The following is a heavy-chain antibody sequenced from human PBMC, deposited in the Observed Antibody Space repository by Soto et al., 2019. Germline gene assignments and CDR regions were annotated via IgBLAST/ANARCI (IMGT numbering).Heavy chain of an antibody. CDR3: ARGGYSKRYYYYGMDV. CDR1: GFTFSSYG. CDR2: IWYDGSNK. Sequence: QVQLEESGGGVVQPGRSLRLSCAASGFTFSSYGMHWVRQAPGTGLEWVAVIWYDGSNKYYADSVKGRFTISRDNSKNTLYLQMNSLRAEDTAVYYCARGGYSKRYYYYGMDVWGQGTTVTVSS. V-gene: IGHV3-33*01. D-gene: IGHD4-4*01. J-gene: IGHJ6*02.